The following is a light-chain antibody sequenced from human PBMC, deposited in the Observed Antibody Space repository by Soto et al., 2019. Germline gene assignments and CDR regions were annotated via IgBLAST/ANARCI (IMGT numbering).Light chain of an antibody. Sequence: EIVMTQSPATLSVSPGERATLSCRASQSVSSNLAWYQQKPGQAPRLLIYGASTRATGIPARFSGXXXXTXXXXXISSLQSEDFAVYYCQQYNNWPPMYTFGQGTKLEIK. CDR2: GAS. CDR3: QQYNNWPPMYT. CDR1: QSVSSN. J-gene: IGKJ2*01. V-gene: IGKV3-15*01.